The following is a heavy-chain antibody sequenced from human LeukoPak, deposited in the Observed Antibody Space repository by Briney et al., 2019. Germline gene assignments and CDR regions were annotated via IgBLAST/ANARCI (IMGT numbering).Heavy chain of an antibody. D-gene: IGHD2-2*01. J-gene: IGHJ4*02. V-gene: IGHV1-3*01. CDR3: ARSYIVVVPAVYFDS. CDR2: INGGDGNT. Sequence: ASVKVSCKTSGYTFSTYAIQWVRQAPGQRLEWMGWINGGDGNTKFSQKFQGRVTITRDTSASSSYMELSSLRSEDTAVYYCARSYIVVVPAVYFDSWGQGTLVTVSS. CDR1: GYTFSTYA.